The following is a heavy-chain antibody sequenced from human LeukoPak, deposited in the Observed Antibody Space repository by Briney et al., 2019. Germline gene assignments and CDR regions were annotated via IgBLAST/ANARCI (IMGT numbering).Heavy chain of an antibody. CDR1: GDSISRYY. D-gene: IGHD3-10*01. CDR2: IYTSGST. V-gene: IGHV4-4*07. Sequence: SETLSLTCTVSGDSISRYYWSWLRQPAGKGLEWLGRIYTSGSTNYKPSLKSRVTMSVDTSKNQFSLKLSSVTVADTAVYYCACYYGSGSYYYYWGQGTLVTVSS. CDR3: ACYYGSGSYYYY. J-gene: IGHJ4*02.